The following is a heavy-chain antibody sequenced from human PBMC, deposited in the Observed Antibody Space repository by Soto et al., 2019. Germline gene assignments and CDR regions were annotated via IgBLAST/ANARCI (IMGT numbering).Heavy chain of an antibody. Sequence: SQPLSHTCAISWDSFSSPMATWECIKQSPSRGLEWLGRTRYASNWSYEYALSVKGRITISPDTSKNHFSLQLDSVTPEDTAVYHCLRVDWNDAGSWGQGTLVTVSS. J-gene: IGHJ5*02. CDR1: WDSFSSPMAT. CDR3: LRVDWNDAGS. V-gene: IGHV6-1*01. CDR2: TRYASNWSY. D-gene: IGHD1-1*01.